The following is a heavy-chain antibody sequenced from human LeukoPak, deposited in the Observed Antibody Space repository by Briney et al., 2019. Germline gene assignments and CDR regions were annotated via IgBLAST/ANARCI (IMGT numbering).Heavy chain of an antibody. CDR3: ERSSYTAMVPGGGDY. D-gene: IGHD5-18*01. CDR1: GFTFSIYS. CDR2: ISSSSSYI. J-gene: IGHJ4*02. Sequence: GGSLRLSCAASGFTFSIYSMNWARQAPGKGLEWVSPISSSSSYIYYADSVKGRFTISRDNAKNSLYLQMNSLRAEDTAVYYCERSSYTAMVPGGGDYWGQGTLVTVSS. V-gene: IGHV3-21*01.